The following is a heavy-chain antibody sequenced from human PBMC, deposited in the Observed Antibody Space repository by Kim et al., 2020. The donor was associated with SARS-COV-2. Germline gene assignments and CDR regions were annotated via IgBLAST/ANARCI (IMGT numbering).Heavy chain of an antibody. Sequence: GGSLRLSCAASGFTFSDYYMSWIHQAPGKGLEWVSYISSSSSYTNYADSVKGRFTISRDNAKNSLYLQMNSLRAEDTAVYYCARDFGAARARGYFDYWGQGTLVTVSS. CDR1: GFTFSDYY. J-gene: IGHJ4*02. D-gene: IGHD6-6*01. V-gene: IGHV3-11*06. CDR2: ISSSSSYT. CDR3: ARDFGAARARGYFDY.